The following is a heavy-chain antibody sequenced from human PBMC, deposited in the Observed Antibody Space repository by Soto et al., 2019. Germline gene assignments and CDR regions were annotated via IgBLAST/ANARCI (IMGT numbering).Heavy chain of an antibody. V-gene: IGHV3-23*01. J-gene: IGHJ5*02. CDR1: GFTFSTYA. D-gene: IGHD2-2*01. CDR3: AKHRDCSSATRPTGHWFDG. CDR2: VTGNSGLT. Sequence: EVQLLESGGGLVQPGGSLRLSCAASGFTFSTYAMTWVRQAPGKGLEWVSTVTGNSGLTFYADAVKGRSTISRDNSKKSLYLQLSSLTAQDTAVYYCAKHRDCSSATRPTGHWFDGWGQGTLVTVSS.